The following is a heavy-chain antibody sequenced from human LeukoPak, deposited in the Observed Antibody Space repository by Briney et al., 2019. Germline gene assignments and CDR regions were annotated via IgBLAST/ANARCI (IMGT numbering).Heavy chain of an antibody. CDR2: IYYSGST. Sequence: SETLPLTCSVSGGSITYSHYYWGWVRQPPGKGLEWIGGIYYSGSTYYNPSLKSRVTMSVDTSRNEFSLRLSSVTAADTALYFCARQSGSYGGILDNWGQGILGTVSS. J-gene: IGHJ4*02. CDR1: GGSITYSHYY. D-gene: IGHD1-26*01. V-gene: IGHV4-39*01. CDR3: ARQSGSYGGILDN.